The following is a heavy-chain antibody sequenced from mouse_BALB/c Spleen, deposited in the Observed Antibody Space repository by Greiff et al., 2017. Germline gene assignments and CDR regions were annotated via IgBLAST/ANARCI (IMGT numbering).Heavy chain of an antibody. CDR3: AREDDGYYEAY. CDR2: INPYNDGS. J-gene: IGHJ3*01. CDR1: GYTFTSYV. Sequence: VQLQQSGPELVKPGASVKMSCKASGYTFTSYVMHWVKQKPGQGLEWIGYINPYNDGSKYNEMFKGKATLTSDKSSSTANMELSSLTSEDSAVYYCAREDDGYYEAYWGQGTLVTVAA. V-gene: IGHV1-14*01. D-gene: IGHD2-3*01.